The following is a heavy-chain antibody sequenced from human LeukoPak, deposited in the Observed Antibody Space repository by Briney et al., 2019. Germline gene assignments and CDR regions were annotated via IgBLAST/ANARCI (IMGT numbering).Heavy chain of an antibody. CDR2: IYYSGST. CDR3: ARDAGDGYNSGY. D-gene: IGHD5-24*01. Sequence: PSETLSLTCTVSGGSINTYYWSWIRQPPGKGLEWIGYIYYSGSTNYNPSLKSRVTISVDTSKNQFSLKLSSVTAADTAVYYCARDAGDGYNSGYWGQGTLVTVSS. CDR1: GGSINTYY. J-gene: IGHJ4*02. V-gene: IGHV4-59*01.